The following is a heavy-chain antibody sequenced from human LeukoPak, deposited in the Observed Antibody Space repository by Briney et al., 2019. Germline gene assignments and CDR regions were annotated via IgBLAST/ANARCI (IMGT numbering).Heavy chain of an antibody. CDR1: GYSISSGYY. CDR2: IYHSGST. Sequence: SETLSLTCTVSGYSISSGYYWGWIRQPPGKGLEWIGSIYHSGSTCYNPSLKSRVTISVDTSKNQFSLKLSSVTAADTAVYYCARDGDILTGYYKGWFDPWGQGTLVTVSS. CDR3: ARDGDILTGYYKGWFDP. J-gene: IGHJ5*02. D-gene: IGHD3-9*01. V-gene: IGHV4-38-2*02.